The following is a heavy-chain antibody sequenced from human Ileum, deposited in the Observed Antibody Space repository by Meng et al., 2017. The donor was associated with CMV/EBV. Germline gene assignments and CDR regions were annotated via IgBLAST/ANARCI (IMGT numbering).Heavy chain of an antibody. CDR3: ARAPYSSGWYGGVKAFDI. D-gene: IGHD6-19*01. CDR2: INPNSGGT. CDR1: GYTFTGYC. Sequence: ASVKVSCQASGYTFTGYCMHWVRQAPGQGLEWMGWINPNSGGTNYAQKFQGRVTMTRETSISTAYMELSRLRSDDTAVYYCARAPYSSGWYGGVKAFDIWGQGTMVTVSS. V-gene: IGHV1-2*02. J-gene: IGHJ3*02.